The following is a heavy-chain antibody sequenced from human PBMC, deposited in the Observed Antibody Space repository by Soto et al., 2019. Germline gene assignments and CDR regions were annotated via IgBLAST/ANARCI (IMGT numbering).Heavy chain of an antibody. Sequence: QVQLVQSGAEVKKPGSSVKVSCKASGGTFSNYAISWVRQAPGQGLEWMGGIIPFFGTANSAQKFQGRVTITADESTSTAYMDLSSLRSEDTAVYYCARHXXXXXXXSTPSYYYGMDVWGQGTTVTVSS. CDR2: IIPFFGTA. J-gene: IGHJ6*02. CDR1: GGTFSNYA. CDR3: ARHXXXXXXXSTPSYYYGMDV. V-gene: IGHV1-69*01.